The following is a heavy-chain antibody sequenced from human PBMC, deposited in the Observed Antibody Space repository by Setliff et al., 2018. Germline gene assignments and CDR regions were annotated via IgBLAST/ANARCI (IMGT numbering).Heavy chain of an antibody. CDR1: GYTFTSYA. J-gene: IGHJ4*02. CDR2: INAGNGNT. Sequence: ASVKVSCKASGYTFTSYAMHWVRQAPGQRLEWMGWINAGNGNTKYSQKFQGRVTITRDTSASTAYMELSSLTSEDTAIYYCARGDVYSGSYYHFDYWGQGTLVTVST. CDR3: ARGDVYSGSYYHFDY. D-gene: IGHD1-26*01. V-gene: IGHV1-3*01.